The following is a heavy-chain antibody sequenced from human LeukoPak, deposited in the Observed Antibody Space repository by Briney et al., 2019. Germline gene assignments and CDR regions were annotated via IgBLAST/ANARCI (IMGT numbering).Heavy chain of an antibody. Sequence: DGSLRLSCAASGFTFSAYAISWVRQAPGKGLEWVSAISGSGGITYCADSVKGRFTISRGNSKNTLYLQMNSLRAEDTAVYYCAKHDPRRVVITNWFDPWGQGTLVTVSS. D-gene: IGHD3-22*01. CDR2: ISGSGGIT. V-gene: IGHV3-23*01. J-gene: IGHJ5*02. CDR3: AKHDPRRVVITNWFDP. CDR1: GFTFSAYA.